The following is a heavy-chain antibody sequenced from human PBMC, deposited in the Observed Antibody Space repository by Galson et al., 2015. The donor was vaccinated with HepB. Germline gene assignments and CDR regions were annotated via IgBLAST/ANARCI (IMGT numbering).Heavy chain of an antibody. V-gene: IGHV4-38-2*02. CDR3: ASFNYYDSSGYSKSFDY. J-gene: IGHJ4*02. D-gene: IGHD3-22*01. CDR2: IYHSGST. Sequence: SETLSLTCTVSGYSISSGYYWGWIRQPPGKGLEWIGSIYHSGSTYYNPSLKSRVTISVDTSKNQFSLKLSSVTAADTAVYYCASFNYYDSSGYSKSFDYWGQGTLVTVSS. CDR1: GYSISSGYY.